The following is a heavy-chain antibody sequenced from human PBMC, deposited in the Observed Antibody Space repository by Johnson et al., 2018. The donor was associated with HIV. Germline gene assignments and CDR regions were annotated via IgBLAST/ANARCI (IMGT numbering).Heavy chain of an antibody. CDR2: ISYDGSNK. V-gene: IGHV3-30-3*01. D-gene: IGHD6-13*01. J-gene: IGHJ3*02. CDR3: ARDPRSSSWYYYSNDAFDI. CDR1: GFTFSSYA. Sequence: QVQLVESGGGVVQPGRSLRLSCAASGFTFSSYAMHWVRQAPGKGLEWVAVISYDGSNKYYAASVTGRFTISSDNSKNTLYLQMNSLRAEDTAVYYCARDPRSSSWYYYSNDAFDIWGQGTVVTVSS.